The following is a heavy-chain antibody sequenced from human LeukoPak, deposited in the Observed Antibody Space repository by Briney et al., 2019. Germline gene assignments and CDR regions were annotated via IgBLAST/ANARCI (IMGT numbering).Heavy chain of an antibody. CDR1: GFTFSSYA. J-gene: IGHJ4*02. V-gene: IGHV3-48*04. CDR3: ARERGGDSVDY. Sequence: GGSLRLSCAASGFTFSSYAMSWVRQAPGKGLEWVSYISSSGSTIYYADSVKGRFTISRDNAKNSLYLQMNSLRAEDTAVYYCARERGGDSVDYWGQGTLVTVSS. CDR2: ISSSGSTI. D-gene: IGHD2-21*01.